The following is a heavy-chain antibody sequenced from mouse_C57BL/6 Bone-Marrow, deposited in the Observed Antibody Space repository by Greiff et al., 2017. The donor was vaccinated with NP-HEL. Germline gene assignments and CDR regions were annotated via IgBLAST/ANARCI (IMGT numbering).Heavy chain of an antibody. CDR3: TTAGGLFDY. J-gene: IGHJ2*01. Sequence: QVQLQQSGAELVRPGASVTLSCKASGYTFTDYEMHWVKQTPVHGLEWIGAIDPETGGTAYNQKFKGKAILTADKSSSTAYMELRSLTSEDSAVYYCTTAGGLFDYWGQGTTLTVSS. V-gene: IGHV1-15*01. CDR2: IDPETGGT. CDR1: GYTFTDYE.